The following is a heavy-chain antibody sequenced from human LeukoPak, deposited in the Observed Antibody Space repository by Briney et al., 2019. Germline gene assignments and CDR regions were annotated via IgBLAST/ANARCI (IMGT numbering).Heavy chain of an antibody. Sequence: PGGSLRLSCAASGFTFSSYWMNWVRQAPGKGLEWVANIKEDGSGKYFVDSVKGRSTVSRDNAKNSLYPQMNSLRAEDTAVYYCAGSTSWHYFDYWGQGTLATVSS. CDR1: GFTFSSYW. D-gene: IGHD2-2*01. CDR2: IKEDGSGK. J-gene: IGHJ4*02. V-gene: IGHV3-7*03. CDR3: AGSTSWHYFDY.